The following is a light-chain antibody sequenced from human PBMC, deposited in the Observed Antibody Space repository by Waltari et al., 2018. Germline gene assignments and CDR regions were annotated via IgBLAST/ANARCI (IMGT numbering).Light chain of an antibody. J-gene: IGKJ3*01. V-gene: IGKV3-15*01. CDR2: AAS. Sequence: IVMTQSPATLSLSPGERATLSCRASQSVADNIAWYQQKPGQAPTLPIYAASARATGIPARFTGSGSGTEFTLTISSLQSEDFAVYFCQQYNRWPPITFGPGTKVEI. CDR1: QSVADN. CDR3: QQYNRWPPIT.